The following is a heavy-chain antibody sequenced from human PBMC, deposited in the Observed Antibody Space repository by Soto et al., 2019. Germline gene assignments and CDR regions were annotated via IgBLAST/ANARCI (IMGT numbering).Heavy chain of an antibody. CDR2: INAGNGNT. CDR3: AREGSSSVVFYYYYMDV. V-gene: IGHV1-3*01. D-gene: IGHD6-6*01. J-gene: IGHJ6*03. CDR1: GYTFTSYA. Sequence: GASVKVSCKASGYTFTSYAMHWVRQAPGQRLEWMGWINAGNGNTKYSQKFQGRVTITRDTSASTAYMELSSLRSEDTAVYYCAREGSSSVVFYYYYMDVWGKGTTVTV.